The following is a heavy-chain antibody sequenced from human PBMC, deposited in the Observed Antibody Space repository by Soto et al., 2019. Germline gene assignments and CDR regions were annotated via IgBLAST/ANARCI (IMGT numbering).Heavy chain of an antibody. CDR1: GFTFSSYA. D-gene: IGHD5-12*01. Sequence: QRLSCAASGFTFSSYAMNWVRQAPGKGLEWISVISNSGHSAYYADSVKGRFTISRDNSKNTLYLQIKSLRAEDTAAYYCAKGGPTFLNWFGPWGQGTLVTVSS. V-gene: IGHV3-23*01. CDR2: ISNSGHSA. J-gene: IGHJ5*02. CDR3: AKGGPTFLNWFGP.